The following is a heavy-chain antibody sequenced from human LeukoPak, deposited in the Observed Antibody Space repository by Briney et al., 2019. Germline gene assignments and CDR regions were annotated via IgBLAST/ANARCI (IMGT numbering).Heavy chain of an antibody. CDR1: GGTFSSYA. CDR2: TIPIFGTA. V-gene: IGHV1-69*13. J-gene: IGHJ3*02. D-gene: IGHD3-22*01. Sequence: SVTVSCKASGGTFSSYAMSWVRQAPGQGVEGMGGTIPIFGTADYAQKFQGRVTITADESTSTAYMELSSLSSEDTAVYYCARVVYYDSSGHAFDIWGQGTMVTVSS. CDR3: ARVVYYDSSGHAFDI.